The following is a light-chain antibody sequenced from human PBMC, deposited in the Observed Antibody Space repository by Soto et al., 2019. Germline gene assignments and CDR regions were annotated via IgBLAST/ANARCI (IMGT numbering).Light chain of an antibody. J-gene: IGLJ2*01. CDR3: ATWDDSPRDVV. CDR1: SSDVGGYNY. Sequence: QSALTQPASVSGSPGQSITISCTGTSSDVGGYNYVSWYQQHPGKAPKLMIYEVSNRPSGVSNRFSGSKSGNTASLTISGLQAEDEADYYCATWDDSPRDVVFGGGTKVTVL. V-gene: IGLV2-14*01. CDR2: EVS.